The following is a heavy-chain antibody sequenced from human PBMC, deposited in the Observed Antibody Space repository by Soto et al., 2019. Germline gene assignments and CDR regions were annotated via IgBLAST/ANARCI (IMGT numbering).Heavy chain of an antibody. CDR3: ARMKRDGHNYYYDYGMDV. V-gene: IGHV3-30-3*01. CDR1: GFTFSSYA. J-gene: IGHJ6*02. CDR2: ISYDGSNK. D-gene: IGHD2-21*01. Sequence: PVGSLRLSCADSGFTFSSYAMHWVRQAPGKGLEWVAVISYDGSNKYYADSVKGRFTISRDNSKNTLYLQMNSLRAEDTAVYYCARMKRDGHNYYYDYGMDVWGQGTTVTVSS.